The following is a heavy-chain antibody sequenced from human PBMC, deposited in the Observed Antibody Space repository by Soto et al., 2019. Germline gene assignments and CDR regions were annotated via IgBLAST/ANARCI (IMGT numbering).Heavy chain of an antibody. Sequence: QVQLQQWGAGLLKPSETLSLTCAVYGGSFSGYYWRWIRQPPGKGLEWIGEINHSGSTNYNPSLKSRVTISVDTSKNQTSLQLSSVTAADTAVYYCARDSQEDCSGGSCHDYWGQETLVTVSS. CDR3: ARDSQEDCSGGSCHDY. CDR2: INHSGST. CDR1: GGSFSGYY. D-gene: IGHD2-15*01. J-gene: IGHJ4*02. V-gene: IGHV4-34*01.